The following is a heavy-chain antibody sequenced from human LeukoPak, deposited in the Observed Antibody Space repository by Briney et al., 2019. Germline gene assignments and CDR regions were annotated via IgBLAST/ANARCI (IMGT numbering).Heavy chain of an antibody. Sequence: SETLSLTCTVSGGSISSHYWSWFRQTPGERPEWIAFIYYSGTTNYNPSLKGRVTISIDSSKNQFSLKPSSVTAADTAIYYCARGTGFYDSSGHYYWGYFDSWGQGTLVPVSS. CDR2: IYYSGTT. J-gene: IGHJ4*02. D-gene: IGHD3-22*01. CDR1: GGSISSHY. CDR3: ARGTGFYDSSGHYYWGYFDS. V-gene: IGHV4-59*11.